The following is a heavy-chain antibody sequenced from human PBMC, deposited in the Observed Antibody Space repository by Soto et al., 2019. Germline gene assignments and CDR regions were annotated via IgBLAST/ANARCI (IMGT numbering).Heavy chain of an antibody. CDR3: ATYDVDTAMDH. J-gene: IGHJ4*02. Sequence: QVQLQESGPGLVKPSETLSLTCTVSSGSISLYYWTWIRQPPGKGLEWIGYIYYSGSTNYNPFLKSRVTMSIDTSKNQFSLKLTSVTAADTAVYYCATYDVDTAMDHWGQGTLVTVSS. CDR1: SGSISLYY. D-gene: IGHD5-18*01. V-gene: IGHV4-59*08. CDR2: IYYSGST.